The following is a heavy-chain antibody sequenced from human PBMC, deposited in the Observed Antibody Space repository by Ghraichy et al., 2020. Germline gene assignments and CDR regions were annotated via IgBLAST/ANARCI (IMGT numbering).Heavy chain of an antibody. CDR2: INWDGSYA. CDR3: AKDERANPGDGTNFES. D-gene: IGHD4-17*01. J-gene: IGHJ4*02. V-gene: IGHV3-9*01. Sequence: GGSLRLSCGASGFTFDNYAMHWVRQVPGKGLEWVSGINWDGSYAGYGDAVKGRFTISRDNAKNSLFLQMDSLRVEDTALYYCAKDERANPGDGTNFESWGQGSLVTVSS. CDR1: GFTFDNYA.